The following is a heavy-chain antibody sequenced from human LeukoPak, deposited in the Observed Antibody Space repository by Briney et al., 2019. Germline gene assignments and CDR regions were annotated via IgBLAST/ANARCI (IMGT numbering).Heavy chain of an antibody. V-gene: IGHV4-61*08. CDR3: ARVDRYYYYMDV. CDR2: IYYSGNT. CDR1: GGSISSGGYY. J-gene: IGHJ6*03. Sequence: SETLSLTCTVSGGSISSGGYYWSWIRQSPGKGLEWIGYIYYSGNTDYNPSLKSRVTISVDTSKNQFSLRLNSVTAADTAVYYCARVDRYYYYMDVWGKGTTVTVSS.